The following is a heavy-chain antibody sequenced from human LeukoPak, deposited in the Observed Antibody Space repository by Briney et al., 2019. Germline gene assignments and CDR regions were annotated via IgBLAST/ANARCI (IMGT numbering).Heavy chain of an antibody. CDR1: GGSVSSNSSA. J-gene: IGHJ3*02. CDR2: TYYRSKWYN. Sequence: SQTLSLTCAISGGSVSSNSSARNWIRQSPSRGLEWLGRTYYRSKWYNDYPVFMKSRITINPDTSKNQFSLQLKSVTPEDTAVYYCVRDSGYGLDAFDIWGQGTKVTVSS. D-gene: IGHD5-12*01. V-gene: IGHV6-1*01. CDR3: VRDSGYGLDAFDI.